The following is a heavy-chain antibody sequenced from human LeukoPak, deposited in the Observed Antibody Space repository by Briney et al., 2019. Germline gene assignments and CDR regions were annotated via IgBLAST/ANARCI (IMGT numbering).Heavy chain of an antibody. Sequence: GGSLRLSCAASGFTFNTYSMNWARQAPGKGLEWVSSISGSSSYIDYADSVKGRFTISRDNPKNSLYLQMNSLRAEDTAVYYCARSDSSGWYGEFDYWGQGTLVTVSS. CDR1: GFTFNTYS. V-gene: IGHV3-21*01. CDR2: ISGSSSYI. CDR3: ARSDSSGWYGEFDY. D-gene: IGHD6-19*01. J-gene: IGHJ4*02.